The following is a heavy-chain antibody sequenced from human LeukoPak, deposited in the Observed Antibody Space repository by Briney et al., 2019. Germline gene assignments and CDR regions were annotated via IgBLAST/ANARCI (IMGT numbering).Heavy chain of an antibody. CDR3: ARLRPTRYSSGWYPPDY. CDR2: INHSGST. V-gene: IGHV4-34*01. Sequence: SETLSLTCAVYGGSFSGYYWSWIRQPPGKGLEWIGEINHSGSTNYNPSLKSRVTISVDTSKNQFSLKLSSVTAADTAVYYCARLRPTRYSSGWYPPDYWGQGTLVTVSS. J-gene: IGHJ4*02. CDR1: GGSFSGYY. D-gene: IGHD6-19*01.